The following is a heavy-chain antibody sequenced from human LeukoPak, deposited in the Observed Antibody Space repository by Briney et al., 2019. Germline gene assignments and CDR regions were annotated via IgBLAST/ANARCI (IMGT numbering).Heavy chain of an antibody. CDR2: ISGSGGST. J-gene: IGHJ4*02. V-gene: IGHV3-23*01. D-gene: IGHD3-10*01. Sequence: GGSLRLSCAASGFTFSSYAMSWVRQAPGKGLEWVSAISGSGGSTYYADSVKGRFTISRDNPKNTLYLQMNSLRAEDTAVYYCAKDLILWFGEFDYWGQGTLVTVSS. CDR1: GFTFSSYA. CDR3: AKDLILWFGEFDY.